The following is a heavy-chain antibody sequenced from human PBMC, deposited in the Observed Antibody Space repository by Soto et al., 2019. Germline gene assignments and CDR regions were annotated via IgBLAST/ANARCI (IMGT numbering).Heavy chain of an antibody. CDR1: GFTFSSYA. CDR3: AKKYIAAGNNWLDP. V-gene: IGHV3-23*01. D-gene: IGHD6-13*01. CDR2: ISGSGGSI. J-gene: IGHJ5*02. Sequence: GGSLRLSCAASGFTFSSYAMHWVRQAPGKGLEWVSVISGSGGSIYYADSVKGRFTISRDNSKNTLYLQMNSLRAEDTAVYYCAKKYIAAGNNWLDPWGQGTLVTVSS.